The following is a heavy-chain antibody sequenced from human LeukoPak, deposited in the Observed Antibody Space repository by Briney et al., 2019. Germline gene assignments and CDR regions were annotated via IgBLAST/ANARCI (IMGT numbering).Heavy chain of an antibody. CDR1: GLTVSSNY. D-gene: IGHD6-13*01. J-gene: IGHJ4*02. CDR3: AKGSSSNWYLFDY. CDR2: FYTSRTT. V-gene: IGHV3-66*01. Sequence: GGSLRLSCEVSGLTVSSNYMTWVRQAPGKGLEWVSVFYTSRTTYYADSVQGRFIISRDNFKNTLYLQMNSLRAEDTAVYYCAKGSSSNWYLFDYWGQGTLVTVSS.